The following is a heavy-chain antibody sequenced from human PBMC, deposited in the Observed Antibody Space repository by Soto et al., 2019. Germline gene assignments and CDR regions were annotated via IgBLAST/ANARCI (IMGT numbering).Heavy chain of an antibody. CDR2: ISSSSSYI. V-gene: IGHV3-21*01. CDR1: GFTFSSYS. CDR3: ASGFLSYYYGSGSSNSVDG. Sequence: GGSLRLSCAASGFTFSSYSMNWVRQAPGKGLEWVSSISSSSSYIYYADSVKGRFTISRYNAKNSLYLQMNSLRGEDTAVYCWASGFLSYYYGSGSSNSVDGWGQGNLLTASS. J-gene: IGHJ4*02. D-gene: IGHD3-10*01.